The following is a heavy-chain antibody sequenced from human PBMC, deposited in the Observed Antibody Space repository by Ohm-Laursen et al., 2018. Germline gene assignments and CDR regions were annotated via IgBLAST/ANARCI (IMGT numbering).Heavy chain of an antibody. CDR3: AKDPGVIVVVNGMDV. J-gene: IGHJ6*02. CDR1: GFTFSSYG. D-gene: IGHD3-22*01. Sequence: SLRLSCAASGFTFSSYGMHWVRQAPGKGLEWVAVISYDGSNKYYADSVKGRFTISRDNSKNTLYLQMNSLRAEDTAVYYCAKDPGVIVVVNGMDVWGQGTTVTVSS. CDR2: ISYDGSNK. V-gene: IGHV3-30*18.